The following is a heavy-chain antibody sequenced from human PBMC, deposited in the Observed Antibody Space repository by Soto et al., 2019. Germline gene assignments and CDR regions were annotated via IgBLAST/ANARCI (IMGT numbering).Heavy chain of an antibody. J-gene: IGHJ4*02. V-gene: IGHV3-21*01. CDR2: ISSSSSYI. D-gene: IGHD6-13*01. CDR3: ARDLTQYSSSWYKVDY. Sequence: EVQLVESGGGLVKPGGSLRLSCAASGFTFSSYSMNWVRQAPGKGLEWVSSISSSSSYIYYADSVKVRFTISRDNAKNSLYLQMNSLRAEDTAVYYCARDLTQYSSSWYKVDYWGQGTLVTVSS. CDR1: GFTFSSYS.